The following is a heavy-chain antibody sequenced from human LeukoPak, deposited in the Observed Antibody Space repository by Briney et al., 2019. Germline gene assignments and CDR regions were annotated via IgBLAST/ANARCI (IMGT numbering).Heavy chain of an antibody. Sequence: SVKVSCKSSGGTFSSYAISWVRQAPGQGLEWMGGIIPIFDTANYAQKFQGRVTITADESTSTAYMELSSLRSEDTAVYYCARALHLELHSYFDYWGQGTLVTVSS. CDR3: ARALHLELHSYFDY. CDR1: GGTFSSYA. V-gene: IGHV1-69*13. CDR2: IIPIFDTA. J-gene: IGHJ4*02. D-gene: IGHD1-1*01.